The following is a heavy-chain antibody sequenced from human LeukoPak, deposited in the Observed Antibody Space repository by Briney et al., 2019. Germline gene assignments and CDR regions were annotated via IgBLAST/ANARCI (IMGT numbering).Heavy chain of an antibody. J-gene: IGHJ4*02. V-gene: IGHV4-59*08. CDR2: IYYSGST. CDR1: GGSISSYY. D-gene: IGHD4-23*01. CDR3: ARHRNSDFFDY. Sequence: PSETLSLTCTVSGGSISSYYWSWIRQPPGKGLEWIGYIYYSGSTNYNPSLKGRVTISVDTSKNQFSLKLSSVTAADTAVYYCARHRNSDFFDYWGQGTLVTVSS.